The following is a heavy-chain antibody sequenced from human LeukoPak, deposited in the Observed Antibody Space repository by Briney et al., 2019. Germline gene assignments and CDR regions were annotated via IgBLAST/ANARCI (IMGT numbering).Heavy chain of an antibody. V-gene: IGHV4-30-4*01. J-gene: IGHJ5*02. CDR3: ARDRGFWSGYNWFDP. Sequence: SETLSLTCTVSGGSISSGDYYWSWIRQPPGKGLEWIGYIYYSGSTYYNPSLKSRVTISVDTSKNQFSLKLSSVTAADTAVYYCARDRGFWSGYNWFDPWGQGTLVTASS. D-gene: IGHD3-3*01. CDR2: IYYSGST. CDR1: GGSISSGDYY.